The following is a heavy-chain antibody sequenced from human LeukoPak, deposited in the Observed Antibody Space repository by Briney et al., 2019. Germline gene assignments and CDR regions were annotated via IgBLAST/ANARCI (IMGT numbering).Heavy chain of an antibody. D-gene: IGHD6-13*01. V-gene: IGHV3-21*01. CDR3: ASIPAGWQQLVEGYFDY. Sequence: PGGSLRLSCAASGFTFSSYSMNWVRQAPGKGLEWVSSISSSSSYIYYADSVKGRFTISRDSAKNSLYLQMNSLRAEDTAVYYCASIPAGWQQLVEGYFDYWGQGTLVTVSS. CDR2: ISSSSSYI. J-gene: IGHJ4*02. CDR1: GFTFSSYS.